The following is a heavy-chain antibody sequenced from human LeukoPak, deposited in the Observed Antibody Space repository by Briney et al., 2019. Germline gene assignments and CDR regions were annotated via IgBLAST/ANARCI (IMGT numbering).Heavy chain of an antibody. Sequence: ASVRLSCTASGYTFTGYGISWVRQAPGQGLEWMGWISACNGNTNYAQTLQGRVTMTTDNSTNTAYMQLRSLGPDDTAVYYCGRDRWNDVLGYYMYVGGKGTTVTV. CDR2: ISACNGNT. V-gene: IGHV1-18*01. CDR3: GRDRWNDVLGYYMYV. J-gene: IGHJ6*03. D-gene: IGHD1-1*01. CDR1: GYTFTGYG.